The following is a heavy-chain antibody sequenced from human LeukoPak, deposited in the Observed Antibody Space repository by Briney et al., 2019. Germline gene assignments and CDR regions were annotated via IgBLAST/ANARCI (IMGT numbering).Heavy chain of an antibody. Sequence: ASETLSLTCTVSGGSISSYYWSWIRQPPGKGLEWIGYIYYSGSTDYNPSLKSRVTISVDTSKNQFALKLSSVTASDTAVYYCAREGWSFYYGSGSYALYIWGQETMGTVSS. D-gene: IGHD3-10*01. V-gene: IGHV4-59*01. J-gene: IGHJ3*02. CDR3: AREGWSFYYGSGSYALYI. CDR1: GGSISSYY. CDR2: IYYSGST.